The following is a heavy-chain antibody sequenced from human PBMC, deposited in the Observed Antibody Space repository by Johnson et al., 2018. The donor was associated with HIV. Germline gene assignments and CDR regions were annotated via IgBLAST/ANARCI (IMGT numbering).Heavy chain of an antibody. CDR2: IRYDGSNK. Sequence: QVQLVESGGGVVQPGRSLRLSCAASGFTFSSYGMHWVRQAPGKGLEWVAVIRYDGSNKYYADSVKGRFTISRDNSKNTLYLQMNSLRAEDTAAYYCAKDLFSAAAGTRNAFDIWGQGTMVTVSS. V-gene: IGHV3-33*06. CDR3: AKDLFSAAAGTRNAFDI. J-gene: IGHJ3*02. CDR1: GFTFSSYG. D-gene: IGHD6-13*01.